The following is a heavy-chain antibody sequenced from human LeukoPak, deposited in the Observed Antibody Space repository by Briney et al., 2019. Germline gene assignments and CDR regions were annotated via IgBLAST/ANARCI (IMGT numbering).Heavy chain of an antibody. J-gene: IGHJ4*02. CDR1: GFTFSNAW. CDR3: TTDWSYCSSTSCRVGYFDY. Sequence: GGSLRLSCAASGFTFSNAWMSWVRQAPGKGLEWVGRIKSKTDGGTTDYAAPVKGRFTISRDDSKNTLYLQMNSLKTEDTAVYYCTTDWSYCSSTSCRVGYFDYWGQGTLVTVSS. CDR2: IKSKTDGGTT. V-gene: IGHV3-15*01. D-gene: IGHD2-2*01.